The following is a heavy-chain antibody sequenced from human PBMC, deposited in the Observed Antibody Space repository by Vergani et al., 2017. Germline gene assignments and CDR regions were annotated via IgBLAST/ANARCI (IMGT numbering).Heavy chain of an antibody. D-gene: IGHD2-2*01. CDR3: AKDPVDCSSTSCYPFWFDP. V-gene: IGHV3-23*01. Sequence: EVQLLESGGGLVQPGGSLRLSCAASGFTFSSYAMSWVRQAPGKGLEWVSAISGSGGSTYYADSVKGRFTISRDNSKNTLYLQMNSLRAEDTAVYYCAKDPVDCSSTSCYPFWFDPWGQGTLVTVSS. J-gene: IGHJ5*02. CDR1: GFTFSSYA. CDR2: ISGSGGST.